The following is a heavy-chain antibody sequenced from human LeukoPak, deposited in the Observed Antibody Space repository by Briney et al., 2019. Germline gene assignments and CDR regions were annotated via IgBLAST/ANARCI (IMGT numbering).Heavy chain of an antibody. CDR1: GYSISSGYY. V-gene: IGHV4-38-2*01. D-gene: IGHD2-15*01. Sequence: PSETLSLTCAVSGYSISSGYYWGWIRQPPGKGLEWIGSIYHSGSTYYNPSLKSRVTISVDTSKNQFSLKLSSVTAADTAVYYCARHGESVVVVAAMGAFDIWGQGTMVTASS. CDR3: ARHGESVVVVAAMGAFDI. J-gene: IGHJ3*02. CDR2: IYHSGST.